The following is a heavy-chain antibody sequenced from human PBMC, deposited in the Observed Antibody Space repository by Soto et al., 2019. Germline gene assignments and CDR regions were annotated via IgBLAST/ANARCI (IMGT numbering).Heavy chain of an antibody. J-gene: IGHJ6*02. D-gene: IGHD5-12*01. Sequence: QVQLVQSGAEVKKPGSSVKVSCKASGGTFSSYAISWVRQAPGQGLEWVGGIIPIFGTANYAHKFQGRVTINADESTSTAYMELSSMRSEDTAVYYCAREDIVATGYTGYYYYYGMDVWGQGTTVTVSS. V-gene: IGHV1-69*12. CDR1: GGTFSSYA. CDR2: IIPIFGTA. CDR3: AREDIVATGYTGYYYYYGMDV.